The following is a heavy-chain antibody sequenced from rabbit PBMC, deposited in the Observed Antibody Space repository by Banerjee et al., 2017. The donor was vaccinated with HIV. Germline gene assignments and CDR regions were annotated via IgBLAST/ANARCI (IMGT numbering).Heavy chain of an antibody. V-gene: IGHV1S40*01. Sequence: QQLVESGGDLVKPGASLTLTCTASGFSFSSSYYMCWVRQAPGKGLEWIACIYVGASGATYYMSWAKGRFTISRTSSTTVTLQMTSLTAADAATYFCARGAGYGGYGYAYFVLWGQGTLVTVS. CDR2: IYVGASGAT. CDR3: ARGAGYGGYGYAYFVL. CDR1: GFSFSSSYY. D-gene: IGHD6-1*01. J-gene: IGHJ4*01.